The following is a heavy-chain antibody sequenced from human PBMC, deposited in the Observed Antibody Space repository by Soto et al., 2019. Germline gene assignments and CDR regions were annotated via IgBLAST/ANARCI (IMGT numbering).Heavy chain of an antibody. V-gene: IGHV3-33*01. D-gene: IGHD3-9*01. CDR3: ERTFDRDSELFDY. CDR1: GGTFGSYG. J-gene: IGHJ4*02. Sequence: GVSLRLWYAAAGGTFGSYGMHWVRQVPGKGLEWVAVIWYDGSNKYYADSVKGRFTISRDNSKNTLYLQMNSLRAEDTAVYYCERTFDRDSELFDYWGQGTLVTVSS. CDR2: IWYDGSNK.